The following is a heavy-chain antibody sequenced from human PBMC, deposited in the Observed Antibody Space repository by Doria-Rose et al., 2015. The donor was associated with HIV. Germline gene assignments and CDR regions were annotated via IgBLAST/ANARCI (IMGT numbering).Heavy chain of an antibody. D-gene: IGHD6-13*01. Sequence: SGPVLVKPTGTLTLTCTVSGVSLSSPGMGVSWIRQPPGKALEWLANIFSDDERSYKTSLKSRLTISRGTSTSQVVLTMTDMDPVDTATYYCARIKSSRWYHKYYFDFWGQGTLVIVSA. J-gene: IGHJ4*02. CDR3: ARIKSSRWYHKYYFDF. CDR2: IFSDDER. CDR1: GVSLSSPGMG. V-gene: IGHV2-26*01.